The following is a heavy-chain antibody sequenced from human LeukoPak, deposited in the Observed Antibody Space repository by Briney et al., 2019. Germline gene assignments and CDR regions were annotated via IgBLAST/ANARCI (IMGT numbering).Heavy chain of an antibody. Sequence: ASVKVSCKASGYTFTSYDINWVRQATGQGLEWMGWMSPNSGNTGYAQKFQGRVTMTRNTSISTAYMELSSLRSEDTAVYYCARRRYYGSGSYYKRAFDYWGQGTLVTVSS. CDR1: GYTFTSYD. D-gene: IGHD3-10*01. CDR3: ARRRYYGSGSYYKRAFDY. CDR2: MSPNSGNT. J-gene: IGHJ4*02. V-gene: IGHV1-8*01.